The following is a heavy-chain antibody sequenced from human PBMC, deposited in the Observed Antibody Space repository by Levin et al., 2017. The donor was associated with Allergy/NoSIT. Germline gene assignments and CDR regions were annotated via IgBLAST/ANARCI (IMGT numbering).Heavy chain of an antibody. J-gene: IGHJ6*02. CDR3: ARMAKGYYYSDGMDV. CDR1: GFTFSSYD. Sequence: GESLKISCAASGFTFSSYDMHWVRQATGKGLEWVSAIGTAGDTYYPGSVKGRFTISRENAKNSLYLQMNSLRAGDTAVYYCARMAKGYYYSDGMDVWGQGTTVTVSS. D-gene: IGHD3-22*01. CDR2: IGTAGDT. V-gene: IGHV3-13*01.